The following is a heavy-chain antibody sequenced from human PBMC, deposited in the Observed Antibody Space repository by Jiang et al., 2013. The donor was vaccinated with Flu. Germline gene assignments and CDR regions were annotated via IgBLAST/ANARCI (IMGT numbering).Heavy chain of an antibody. CDR1: GFTFSSYG. CDR2: ISYDGSNK. Sequence: RSLRLSCAASGFTFSSYGMHWVRQAPGKGLEWVAVISYDGSNKYYADSVKGRFTISRDNSKNTLYLQMNSLRAEDTAVYYCAKGPQSYYYGMDVWGQGTTVTVSS. J-gene: IGHJ6*02. V-gene: IGHV3-30*18. CDR3: AKGPQSYYYGMDV.